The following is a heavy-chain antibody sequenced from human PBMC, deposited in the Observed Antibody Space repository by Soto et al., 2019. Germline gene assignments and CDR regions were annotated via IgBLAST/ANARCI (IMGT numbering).Heavy chain of an antibody. CDR3: ARAVSYGDYPFVGY. CDR2: INAGNGNT. D-gene: IGHD4-17*01. J-gene: IGHJ4*02. CDR1: GYTFTSYA. V-gene: IGHV1-3*01. Sequence: ASVKVSCKASGYTFTSYAMHWVRQAPGQRLEWMGWINAGNGNTKYSQKFQGRVTITRDTSASTAYMELSSLRSEDTAVYYCARAVSYGDYPFVGYWGQGTLVTVSS.